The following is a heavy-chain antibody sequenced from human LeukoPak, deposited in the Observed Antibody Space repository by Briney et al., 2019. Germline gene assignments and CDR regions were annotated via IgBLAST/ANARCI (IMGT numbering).Heavy chain of an antibody. V-gene: IGHV4-59*01. D-gene: IGHD2-2*01. CDR3: ARGIVVPAENWFDP. Sequence: SETLSLTCTVSGGSNSSYYWSWIRQPPGKGLEWIGYIYYSGSTNYNPSLKSRVTISVDTSKNQFSLKLSSVTAADTAVYYCARGIVVPAENWFDPWGQGTLVTVSS. J-gene: IGHJ5*02. CDR2: IYYSGST. CDR1: GGSNSSYY.